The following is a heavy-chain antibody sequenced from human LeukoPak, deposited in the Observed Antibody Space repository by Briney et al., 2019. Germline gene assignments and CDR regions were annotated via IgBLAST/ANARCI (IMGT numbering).Heavy chain of an antibody. CDR1: GGFFSGYY. CDR2: INHSGST. V-gene: IGHV4-34*01. CDR3: ARGKTWTYCSGGSCSRYYYYGMDV. Sequence: SETLSLTCAVYGGFFSGYYWSWIRQPPGKGLEWIGEINHSGSTNYNPSLKSRVTISVDTSKNQFSLKLSSVTAADTAVYYCARGKTWTYCSGGSCSRYYYYGMDVWGKGTTVTVSS. D-gene: IGHD2-15*01. J-gene: IGHJ6*04.